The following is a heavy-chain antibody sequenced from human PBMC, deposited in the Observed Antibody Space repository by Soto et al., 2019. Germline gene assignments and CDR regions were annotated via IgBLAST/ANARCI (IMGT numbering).Heavy chain of an antibody. J-gene: IGHJ4*02. V-gene: IGHV5-10-1*01. CDR3: ASLASPSRPGP. D-gene: IGHD1-26*01. Sequence: GESLKISCKGSGYSFTSYWISWVRQMPGKGLEWMGRIDPSDSYTNYSPSFQGHVTISADKSISTAYLQWSSLKASDTARYYGASLASPSRPGPWGQGTRVGVAS. CDR2: IDPSDSYT. CDR1: GYSFTSYW.